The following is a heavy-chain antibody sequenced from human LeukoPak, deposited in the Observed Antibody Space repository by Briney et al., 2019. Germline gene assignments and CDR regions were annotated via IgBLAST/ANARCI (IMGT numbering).Heavy chain of an antibody. J-gene: IGHJ5*02. CDR1: GGSISSSSYY. Sequence: SETLSLTCTVSGGSISSSSYYWGWIRQPPGKGLEWVGSIYYSGSTYYNPSLKSRVTISVDTSKNQFSLKLSSVTAADTAVYYCARGWPIAAAGFSRWFDPWGQGTLVTVSS. V-gene: IGHV4-39*07. D-gene: IGHD6-13*01. CDR2: IYYSGST. CDR3: ARGWPIAAAGFSRWFDP.